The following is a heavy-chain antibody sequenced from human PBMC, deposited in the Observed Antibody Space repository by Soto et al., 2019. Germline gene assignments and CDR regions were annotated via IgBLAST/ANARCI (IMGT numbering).Heavy chain of an antibody. Sequence: GESLKISCKGSGYSFTSYWISWVRQMPGKGLEWMGRIDPSDSYTNYSPSFQGHVTISADKSISTAYLQWSSLKASDTAMYYCAIHVLPRSSAMEPSVMDDRGERTTVTGSS. CDR1: GYSFTSYW. V-gene: IGHV5-10-1*01. CDR2: IDPSDSYT. D-gene: IGHD1-26*01. J-gene: IGHJ6*02. CDR3: AIHVLPRSSAMEPSVMDD.